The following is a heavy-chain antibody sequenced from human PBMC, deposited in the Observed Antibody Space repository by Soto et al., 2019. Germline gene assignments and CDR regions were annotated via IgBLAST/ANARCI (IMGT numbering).Heavy chain of an antibody. CDR1: GYTFTSYG. Sequence: ASVKVSCKASGYTFTSYGISWVRQAPGQGLEWMGWISAYNGNTNYAQKLQGRVTMTTDTSTSTAYMELRSLRSDDTAVYYCARDSPSTVVTVISAFDIWGQGTMVTV. CDR2: ISAYNGNT. D-gene: IGHD2-15*01. V-gene: IGHV1-18*01. J-gene: IGHJ3*02. CDR3: ARDSPSTVVTVISAFDI.